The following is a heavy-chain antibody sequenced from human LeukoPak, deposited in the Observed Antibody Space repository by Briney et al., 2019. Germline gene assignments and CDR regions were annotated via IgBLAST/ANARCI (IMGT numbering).Heavy chain of an antibody. J-gene: IGHJ4*02. CDR3: ARGRYCSSTSCRSFDY. D-gene: IGHD2-2*01. CDR1: GFTFSSYS. V-gene: IGHV3-21*01. Sequence: PGGSLILSCAASGFTFSSYSMNWVRQAPGKGLEWVSSISSSSSYIYYADSVKGRFTISRDNAKNSQYLQMNSLRAEDTAVYYCARGRYCSSTSCRSFDYWGQGTLVTVSS. CDR2: ISSSSSYI.